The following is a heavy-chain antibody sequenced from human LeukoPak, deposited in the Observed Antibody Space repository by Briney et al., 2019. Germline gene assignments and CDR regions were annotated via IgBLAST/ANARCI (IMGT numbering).Heavy chain of an antibody. Sequence: GASVRVSCKASGYTFTSYGISWVRQAPGQGLEWMGWISAYNGNTNYAQKLQGRVTMTTDTSTSTAYMELRSLRSDDTAVYYCARAEYYYESSGYDGAFDIWGQGTMVTVSS. J-gene: IGHJ3*02. CDR1: GYTFTSYG. V-gene: IGHV1-18*01. CDR2: ISAYNGNT. D-gene: IGHD3-22*01. CDR3: ARAEYYYESSGYDGAFDI.